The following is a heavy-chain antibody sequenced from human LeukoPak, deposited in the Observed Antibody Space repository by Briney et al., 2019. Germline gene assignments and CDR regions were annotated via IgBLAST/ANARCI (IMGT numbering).Heavy chain of an antibody. Sequence: GGSLRLSCAASGFTVSSNYMSWVRQAPGKGLEWVSVIYSGGSTYYADSVKGRFTISRDNSKNTQYLQMNSLRAEDTAVYYCARGPFSGSYRKRGANYFDYWGQGTLVTVSS. CDR1: GFTVSSNY. J-gene: IGHJ4*02. D-gene: IGHD1-26*01. CDR3: ARGPFSGSYRKRGANYFDY. V-gene: IGHV3-53*01. CDR2: IYSGGST.